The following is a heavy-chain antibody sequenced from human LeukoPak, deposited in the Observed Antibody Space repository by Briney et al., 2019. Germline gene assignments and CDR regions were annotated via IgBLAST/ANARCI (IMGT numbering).Heavy chain of an antibody. V-gene: IGHV3-48*04. CDR3: GIAARPYDY. D-gene: IGHD6-6*01. Sequence: GGSLRLSCAASGFTFSSYAMNWVRQAPGKGLEWVSYISSSSSSTIYYADSVRGRFTISRDNAKNSLYLQMNSLRAEDTAVYYCGIAARPYDYWGQGTLVTVST. CDR1: GFTFSSYA. J-gene: IGHJ4*02. CDR2: ISSSSSSTI.